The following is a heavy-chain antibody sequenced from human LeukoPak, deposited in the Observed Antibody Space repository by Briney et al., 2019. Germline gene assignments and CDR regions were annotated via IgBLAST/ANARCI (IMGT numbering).Heavy chain of an antibody. Sequence: SETLSLTCTVSGGSISSYSWNWIRQPPGKGLEWIGYIYYSGSTNYNPSLKSRVTISVDTSKNQFSLKLTSVTAADTAVYYCARADYGSSPDYWGQGTLVTVSS. D-gene: IGHD3-10*01. CDR1: GGSISSYS. CDR2: IYYSGST. CDR3: ARADYGSSPDY. V-gene: IGHV4-59*01. J-gene: IGHJ4*02.